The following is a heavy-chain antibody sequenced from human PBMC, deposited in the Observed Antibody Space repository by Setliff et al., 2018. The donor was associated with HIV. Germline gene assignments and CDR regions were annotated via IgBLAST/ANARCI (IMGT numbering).Heavy chain of an antibody. D-gene: IGHD6-13*01. CDR3: ARATTTPIAGMLAPPPDY. CDR1: GGSISNYY. CDR2: IYYSGSP. V-gene: IGHV4-59*01. Sequence: PSETLSLTCTVSGGSISNYYWSWIRQPPGKELEWIGYIYYSGSPNYNPSLKSRVTISVDTSKNQFSLNLSSVTAADTAVYYCARATTTPIAGMLAPPPDYWGQGTRVTVSS. J-gene: IGHJ4*02.